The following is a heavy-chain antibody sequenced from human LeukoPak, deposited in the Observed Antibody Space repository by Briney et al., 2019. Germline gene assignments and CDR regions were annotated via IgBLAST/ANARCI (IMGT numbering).Heavy chain of an antibody. J-gene: IGHJ3*01. CDR2: ISSIGST. CDR3: ARDPTTVTKGFDV. V-gene: IGHV4-59*11. Sequence: SETLSLTCSVSDDSFSTHYWTWIRHPPGKGLGWIGYISSIGSTNYNPSLKSRVTITVDTSKKQFTMKMTSVTAADTGVYYCARDPTTVTKGFDVWGQGTMVTVSS. CDR1: DDSFSTHY. D-gene: IGHD4-17*01.